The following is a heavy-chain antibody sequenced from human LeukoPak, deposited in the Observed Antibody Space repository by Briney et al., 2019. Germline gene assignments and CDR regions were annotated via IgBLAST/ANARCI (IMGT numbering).Heavy chain of an antibody. D-gene: IGHD4-17*01. CDR3: ARGGTSGDGGRYWFDP. CDR2: TIPTLGIS. V-gene: IGHV1-69*04. Sequence: GASVKLSCKASGGSFSNFAIAWVRQAHGQGPEWMGRTIPTLGISSSPQRFRDRVTMTADMSTNVAYMELSRLTPDDTAVYYCARGGTSGDGGRYWFDPWGHGTIVTVS. J-gene: IGHJ5*02. CDR1: GGSFSNFA.